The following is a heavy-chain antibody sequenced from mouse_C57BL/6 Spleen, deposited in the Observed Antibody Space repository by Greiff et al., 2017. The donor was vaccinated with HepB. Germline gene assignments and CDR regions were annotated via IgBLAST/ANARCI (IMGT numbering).Heavy chain of an antibody. Sequence: EVKLVESGGGLVKPGGSLKLSCAASGFTFSDYGMHWVRQAPEKGLEWVAYISSGSSTIYYADTVKGRFTTSRDNAKNTLFLQMTSLRSEDTAMYYCARRSNYWYFDVWGTGTTVTVSS. J-gene: IGHJ1*03. CDR1: GFTFSDYG. CDR2: ISSGSSTI. CDR3: ARRSNYWYFDV. V-gene: IGHV5-17*01. D-gene: IGHD2-5*01.